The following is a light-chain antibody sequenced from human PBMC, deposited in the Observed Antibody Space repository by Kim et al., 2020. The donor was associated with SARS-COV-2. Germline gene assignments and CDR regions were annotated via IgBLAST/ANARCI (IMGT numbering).Light chain of an antibody. CDR2: DVH. CDR1: SRDIGSYDY. Sequence: SRTTSCTGNSRDIGSYDYVSWYQQHPGKAPKLIIYDVHNRPSGVSNRFSGSKSGNTASLTISGLQVEDEADYYCSSYTGSSSLEVFGGGTKVTVL. CDR3: SSYTGSSSLEV. V-gene: IGLV2-14*03. J-gene: IGLJ2*01.